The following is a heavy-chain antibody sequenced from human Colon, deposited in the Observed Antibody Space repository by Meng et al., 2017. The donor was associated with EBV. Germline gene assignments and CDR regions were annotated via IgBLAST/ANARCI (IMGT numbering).Heavy chain of an antibody. CDR1: GGSLSSRNW. CDR2: IYHSGST. V-gene: IGHV4-4*02. D-gene: IGHD2-21*02. CDR3: ARVGAYCGGDCYHPR. Sequence: QVQAQVSAPVIAKPCGPLSLPWACSGGSLSSRNWCSWFRQTQGKGLEWIGEIYHSGSTNYNPSLKSRVTILVDESKNQFSLRLSSVTAADTAVYYCARVGAYCGGDCYHPRWGQGTLVTVSS. J-gene: IGHJ4*02.